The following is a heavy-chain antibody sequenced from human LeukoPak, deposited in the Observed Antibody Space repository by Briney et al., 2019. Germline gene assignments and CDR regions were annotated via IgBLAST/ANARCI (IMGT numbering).Heavy chain of an antibody. J-gene: IGHJ3*02. Sequence: SVKVSCKASGGSFRRNTIVWVRQAPGQGLEWMGMIVPISGTPNYAQKLQGRLTISTDESTSTAYMDLSNLRSDDTAIYYCAINTGGRADAFDIWGQGTLVTVSS. CDR3: AINTGGRADAFDI. V-gene: IGHV1-69*05. CDR2: IVPISGTP. CDR1: GGSFRRNT. D-gene: IGHD1-26*01.